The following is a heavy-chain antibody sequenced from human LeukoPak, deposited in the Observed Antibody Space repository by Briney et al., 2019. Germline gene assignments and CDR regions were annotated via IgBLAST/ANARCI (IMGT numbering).Heavy chain of an antibody. CDR2: IYYGST. CDR3: ARTLGWYFDL. Sequence: SETLSLTCTVSGDSISSYYWSWIRQPPGKGLEWIGYIYYGSTNYNPSLKSRVTISVDTSKNQFSLKLSSVTAADTAVYYCARTLGWYFDLWGRGTLVTVSS. J-gene: IGHJ2*01. CDR1: GDSISSYY. V-gene: IGHV4-59*08. D-gene: IGHD7-27*01.